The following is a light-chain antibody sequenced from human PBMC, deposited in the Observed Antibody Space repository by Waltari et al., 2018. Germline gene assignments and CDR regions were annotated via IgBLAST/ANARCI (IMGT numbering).Light chain of an antibody. V-gene: IGLV2-14*01. J-gene: IGLJ2*01. Sequence: QSALTQPASVAGSPGQSITISCTGTRRDVGGNNYVSWYQQYSVKAPKLMIYDVSNRPSGVSTRFSGSKSGNTASLTISGLQAEDEADYYCSSYTTTSALVFGGGTKLTVL. CDR2: DVS. CDR1: RRDVGGNNY. CDR3: SSYTTTSALV.